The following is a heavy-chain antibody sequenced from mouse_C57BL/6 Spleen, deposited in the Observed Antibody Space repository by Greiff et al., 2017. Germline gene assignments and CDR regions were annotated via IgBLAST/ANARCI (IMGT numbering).Heavy chain of an antibody. CDR2: INYDGSST. D-gene: IGHD3-3*01. J-gene: IGHJ3*01. V-gene: IGHV5-16*01. Sequence: EVKLVESEGGLVQPGSSMKLSCTASGFTFSDYYMAWVRQVPEKGLEWVANINYDGSSTYYLDSLKSRFIISRDNAKNILYLQMSSLKSEDTATYYCARESQGGFAYWGQGTLVTVSA. CDR3: ARESQGGFAY. CDR1: GFTFSDYY.